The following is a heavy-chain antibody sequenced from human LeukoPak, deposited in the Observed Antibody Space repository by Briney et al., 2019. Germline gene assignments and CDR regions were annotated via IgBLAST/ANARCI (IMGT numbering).Heavy chain of an antibody. V-gene: IGHV4-59*12. D-gene: IGHD3-3*01. J-gene: IGHJ4*02. Sequence: SETLSLTCTVSGGSISSYYWSWIRQPPGKGLEWIGYIYYSGSTNYNPSLKSRVTISVDTSKNQFSLKLSSVTAADTAVYYCARRRSSYYDFWSGYITHWGQGTLVTVSS. CDR2: IYYSGST. CDR1: GGSISSYY. CDR3: ARRRSSYYDFWSGYITH.